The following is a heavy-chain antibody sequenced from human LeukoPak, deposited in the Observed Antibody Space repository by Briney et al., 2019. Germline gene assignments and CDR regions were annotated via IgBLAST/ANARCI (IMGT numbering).Heavy chain of an antibody. Sequence: GASVKVSCKASGYIFISYGISWVRQAPGQGLEWMGWISAYNGNTKYAQKLQSRVTMTTDTSTSTAYMELRSLRSDDTAVYYCARDVRGIVGMDYFDYWGQGTLVTVSS. CDR1: GYIFISYG. J-gene: IGHJ4*02. V-gene: IGHV1-18*01. D-gene: IGHD3-22*01. CDR3: ARDVRGIVGMDYFDY. CDR2: ISAYNGNT.